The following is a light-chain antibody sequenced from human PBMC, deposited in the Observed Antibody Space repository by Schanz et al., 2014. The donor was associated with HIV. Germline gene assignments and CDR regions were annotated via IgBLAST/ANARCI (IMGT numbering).Light chain of an antibody. Sequence: QSVLSQPPSASGTPGQRVTISCSGSSSNVGTNYVFWYQQFPGTAPKLLIYRNNQRPSGVPDRFSGSKSGTLASLAISGLQAEDEADYFCQSFDSSLNTVVFGGGTKLTVL. CDR3: QSFDSSLNTVV. CDR1: SSNVGTNY. CDR2: RNN. V-gene: IGLV1-47*01. J-gene: IGLJ2*01.